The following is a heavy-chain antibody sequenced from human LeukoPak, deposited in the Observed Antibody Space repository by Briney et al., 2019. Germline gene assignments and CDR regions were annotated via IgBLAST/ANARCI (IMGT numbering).Heavy chain of an antibody. V-gene: IGHV4-39*07. J-gene: IGHJ4*02. D-gene: IGHD1-1*01. Sequence: SETLSLTCTVSGGSISSSSYYWGWIRQPPGKGLEWIGSIYYSGSTYYNPSLKSRVTISVDTSKNQFSLKLSSVTAADTAVYYCARVRGTYPTNYWGQGTLVTVSS. CDR3: ARVRGTYPTNY. CDR1: GGSISSSSYY. CDR2: IYYSGST.